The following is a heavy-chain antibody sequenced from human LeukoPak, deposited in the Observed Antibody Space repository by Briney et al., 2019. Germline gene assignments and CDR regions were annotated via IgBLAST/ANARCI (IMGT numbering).Heavy chain of an antibody. CDR1: GVSISSYY. J-gene: IGHJ3*02. CDR3: TRDNGGDWYAFDI. D-gene: IGHD2-21*02. CDR2: LYTRGST. V-gene: IGHV4-4*07. Sequence: SETLCLSCTVSGVSISSYYLRWIRQPAGKGLEWIGRLYTRGSTNYNPSLKSRVTMSVDTSKNQFSLKLSSVTAADTALYYCTRDNGGDWYAFDIWGQGTVVTVSS.